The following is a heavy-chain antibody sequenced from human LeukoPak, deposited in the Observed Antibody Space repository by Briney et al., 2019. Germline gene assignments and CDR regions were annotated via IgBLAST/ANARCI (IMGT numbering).Heavy chain of an antibody. CDR1: GLTFSRYW. V-gene: IGHV3-30*18. CDR2: ISYDGSNK. CDR3: AKGSITMVRGVIITGDYFDY. J-gene: IGHJ4*02. Sequence: GGSLRLSCAASGLTFSRYWMTWVRQAPGKGLEWVAVISYDGSNKYYADSVKGRFTISRDNSKNTLYLQMNSLRAEDTAVYYCAKGSITMVRGVIITGDYFDYWGQGTLVTVSS. D-gene: IGHD3-10*01.